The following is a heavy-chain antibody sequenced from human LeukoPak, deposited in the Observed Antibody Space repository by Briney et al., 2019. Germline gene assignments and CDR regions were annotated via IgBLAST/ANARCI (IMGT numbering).Heavy chain of an antibody. CDR2: IYHSGST. J-gene: IGHJ4*02. CDR1: GGSIGDSYW. Sequence: SETLSLTCAVSGGSIGDSYWWTWVRQPPGKGLEWIGEIYHSGSTNYNPSLKGRVTISLDKSKNQFSLNLNSMTAADTAVYYCARGVPGGGVNLDYWGQGTLVTVSS. D-gene: IGHD3-16*01. V-gene: IGHV4-4*02. CDR3: ARGVPGGGVNLDY.